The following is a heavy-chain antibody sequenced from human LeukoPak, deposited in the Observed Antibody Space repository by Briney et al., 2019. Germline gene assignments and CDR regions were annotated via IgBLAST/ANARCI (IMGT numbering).Heavy chain of an antibody. CDR3: ARAPRYYDASGSYPLGH. J-gene: IGHJ4*02. CDR1: GYTFSDYY. CDR2: IRSASGGT. Sequence: GASVKVSCKASGYTFSDYYMYWVRQAPGQGLEWMGWIRSASGGTNCAQKFQGRVTMTRDTSISTAYMELSRLRPDDTAVYYCARAPRYYDASGSYPLGHWGQGTLVTVSS. D-gene: IGHD3-22*01. V-gene: IGHV1-2*02.